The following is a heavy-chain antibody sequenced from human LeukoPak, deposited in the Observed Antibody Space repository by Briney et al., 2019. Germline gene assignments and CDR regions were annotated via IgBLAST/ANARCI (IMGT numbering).Heavy chain of an antibody. CDR3: AKAYYYGSGSF. Sequence: GSLRLSCAASGFTFSSYAMHWVRQAPGKGLEWVAVISYDGSNKYYADSVKGRFTISRDNSKNTLYLQMNSLRAEDTAVYYCAKAYYYGSGSFWGQGTLVTVSS. CDR2: ISYDGSNK. J-gene: IGHJ4*02. CDR1: GFTFSSYA. V-gene: IGHV3-30-3*01. D-gene: IGHD3-10*01.